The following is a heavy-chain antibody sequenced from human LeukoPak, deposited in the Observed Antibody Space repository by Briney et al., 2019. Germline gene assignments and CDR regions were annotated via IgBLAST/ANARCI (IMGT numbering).Heavy chain of an antibody. CDR1: GGSISSYY. CDR2: IYYSGST. D-gene: IGHD1-1*01. CDR3: ARDPSERHYYYMDV. V-gene: IGHV4-59*01. Sequence: PSETLSLTCTVSGGSISSYYWSWIRQPPGKGLEWIGYIYYSGSTNYNPSLKSRLTISVDTSKNQFSLKLSSVTAADTAVYYCARDPSERHYYYMDVWGKGTTVTVSS. J-gene: IGHJ6*03.